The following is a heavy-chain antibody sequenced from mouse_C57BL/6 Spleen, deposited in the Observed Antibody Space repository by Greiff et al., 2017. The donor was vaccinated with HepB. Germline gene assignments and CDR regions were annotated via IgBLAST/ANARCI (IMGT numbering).Heavy chain of an antibody. CDR3: ARSGYYGSSAWDFDD. CDR2: IYPRDGST. CDR1: GYTFTSYD. J-gene: IGHJ2*01. D-gene: IGHD1-1*01. Sequence: QVQLQQSGPELVKPGASVKLSCKASGYTFTSYDINWVKQRPGQGLEWIGWIYPRDGSTKYNEKFKGKATLTVDTSSSTAYMELHSLTSEDSAVYFCARSGYYGSSAWDFDDWGQGTTLTVSS. V-gene: IGHV1-85*01.